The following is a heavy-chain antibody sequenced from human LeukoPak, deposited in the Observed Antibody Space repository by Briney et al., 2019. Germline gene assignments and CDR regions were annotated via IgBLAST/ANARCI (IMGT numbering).Heavy chain of an antibody. D-gene: IGHD3-10*01. V-gene: IGHV1-24*01. Sequence: ASVKVSCKVSGYTLTELSMHWVRQAPGTGLEWMGGFDPEDGETIYAQKFQGRVTMTEDTSTDTAYMELSSLRSEDTAVYYCATWLGGSPIDEYFQHWGQGTLVTVSS. CDR1: GYTLTELS. CDR3: ATWLGGSPIDEYFQH. J-gene: IGHJ1*01. CDR2: FDPEDGET.